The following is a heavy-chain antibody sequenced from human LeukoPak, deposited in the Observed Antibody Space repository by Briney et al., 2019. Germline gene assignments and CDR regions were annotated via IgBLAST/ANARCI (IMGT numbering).Heavy chain of an antibody. Sequence: PGGSLRPSCAASGFTFSSYAMSWVRQAPGKGLEWVSAISGSGGSTYYADSVKGRFTISRDNSKNTLYLQMNSLRAEDTAVYYCAKGPFWSGYYTLDYWGQGTLVTVTS. CDR2: ISGSGGST. V-gene: IGHV3-23*01. CDR1: GFTFSSYA. J-gene: IGHJ4*02. D-gene: IGHD3-3*01. CDR3: AKGPFWSGYYTLDY.